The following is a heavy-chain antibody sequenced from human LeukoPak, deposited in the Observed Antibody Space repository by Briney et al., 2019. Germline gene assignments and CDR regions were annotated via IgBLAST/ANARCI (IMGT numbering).Heavy chain of an antibody. CDR3: AKSGGYGLIDY. J-gene: IGHJ4*02. D-gene: IGHD1-26*01. CDR2: IYSSGST. V-gene: IGHV4-39*01. CDR1: GASVSVIPYY. Sequence: SETLSLTSTVSGASVSVIPYYWGWTRQPPGKGLEWIGSIYSSGSTYYNASLQSRVTISIETSKNQISLRLNSVTAADTAIYYCAKSGGYGLIDYWGQGTLVTVSS.